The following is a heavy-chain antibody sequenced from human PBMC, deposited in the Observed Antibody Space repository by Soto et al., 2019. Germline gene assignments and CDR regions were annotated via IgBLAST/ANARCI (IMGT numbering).Heavy chain of an antibody. D-gene: IGHD6-19*01. Sequence: QTLSLTCAICGGSVSSNSAAWNLIRQSPSRGLEWLGRTYYRSKWYNDYAVSVKSRITINPDTSKNQFSLQLNSVTPEDTAVYYCARESSGWYLRYYYYGMDVWGQGTTVTVSS. CDR3: ARESSGWYLRYYYYGMDV. V-gene: IGHV6-1*01. CDR1: GGSVSSNSAA. J-gene: IGHJ6*02. CDR2: TYYRSKWYN.